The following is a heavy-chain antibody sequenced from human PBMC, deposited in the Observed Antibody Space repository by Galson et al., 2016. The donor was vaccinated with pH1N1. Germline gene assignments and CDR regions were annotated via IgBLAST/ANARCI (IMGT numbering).Heavy chain of an antibody. CDR2: IKEDGSDT. CDR1: GFTFSNYW. J-gene: IGHJ4*02. V-gene: IGHV3-7*01. CDR3: ARAIGSRSAY. D-gene: IGHD3-16*02. Sequence: SLRLSCAASGFTFSNYWMHWVRQVPGKGLEWVANIKEDGSDTYYVDSVRGRFTISRDNAKNSLYLQMNSLRDEDTALYYCARAIGSRSAYWCQGTLVTVSS.